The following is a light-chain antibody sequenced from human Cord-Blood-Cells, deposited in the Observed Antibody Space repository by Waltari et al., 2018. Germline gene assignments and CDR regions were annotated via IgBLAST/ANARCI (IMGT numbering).Light chain of an antibody. CDR2: AAS. Sequence: AIQMTQSPSSLSASVGDRVTITCRASQGIRNDLGWYQQKPGKAPKLLIYAASSLQSRVPARFSGSGSGTDFTLTISSLQPEDFATYYCLQDYNYPWTFGQGTKVEIK. J-gene: IGKJ1*01. CDR1: QGIRND. CDR3: LQDYNYPWT. V-gene: IGKV1-6*01.